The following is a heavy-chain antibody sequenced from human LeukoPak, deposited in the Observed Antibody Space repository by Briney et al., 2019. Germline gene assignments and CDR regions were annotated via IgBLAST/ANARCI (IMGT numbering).Heavy chain of an antibody. CDR1: GYTFTTYG. CDR3: ARDRAVVVAATDY. V-gene: IGHV1-18*01. CDR2: ISPYNGNT. J-gene: IGHJ4*02. D-gene: IGHD2-15*01. Sequence: ASVKVSCKASGYTFTTYGISWVRQAPGQRLEWMGWISPYNGNTNYAQKLQGRVTITTDTSTSTAYMELRSLRSDDTAVYYCARDRAVVVAATDYWGQGTLVTVSS.